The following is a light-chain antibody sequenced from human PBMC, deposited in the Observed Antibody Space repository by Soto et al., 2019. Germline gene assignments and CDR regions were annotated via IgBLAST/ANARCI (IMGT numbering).Light chain of an antibody. CDR2: GAS. CDR1: QSVSSSY. Sequence: EIVLTQSPGTLSLSPGERATLSCRASQSVSSSYLGWYQQKPGQAPRLLIYGASSRATGIPDRFRGSGSGTDFTLTISRLEPEDFAQYYCQQYGSSPYTFGPGTKLENK. J-gene: IGKJ2*01. CDR3: QQYGSSPYT. V-gene: IGKV3-20*01.